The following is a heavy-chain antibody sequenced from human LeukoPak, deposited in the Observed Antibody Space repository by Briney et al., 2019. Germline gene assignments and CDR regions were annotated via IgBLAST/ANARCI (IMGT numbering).Heavy chain of an antibody. Sequence: GGSLSLSRATSVFTVRSNYMSRVRQAPGKGLEWASVIYSGGRTYYADSVNGRFTISGDNSKNTLYLQMNTLRAEDTAVYYCARDAYGAHSDYYMDVWGKGTTVTVSS. CDR1: VFTVRSNY. V-gene: IGHV3-53*01. J-gene: IGHJ6*03. CDR3: ARDAYGAHSDYYMDV. CDR2: IYSGGRT. D-gene: IGHD3-10*01.